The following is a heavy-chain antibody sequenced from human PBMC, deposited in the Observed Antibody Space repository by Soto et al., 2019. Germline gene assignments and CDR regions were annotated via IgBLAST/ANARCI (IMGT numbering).Heavy chain of an antibody. CDR2: ISAYNGNT. Sequence: QVQLVQSGAEVKKPGASVKVSCKASGYTFTSYGISWVRQAPGQGLEWMGWISAYNGNTNYAQKLQGRVTMTTDTSTSTAYMEVRSLSTDVTAVYYCARVVTYYYFWSGYSYWCQGTLVTVSS. D-gene: IGHD3-3*01. CDR3: ARVVTYYYFWSGYSY. V-gene: IGHV1-18*01. J-gene: IGHJ4*02. CDR1: GYTFTSYG.